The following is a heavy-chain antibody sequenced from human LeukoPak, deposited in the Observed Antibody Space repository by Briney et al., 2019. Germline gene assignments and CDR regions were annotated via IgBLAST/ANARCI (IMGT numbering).Heavy chain of an antibody. CDR3: AVHLPGDYLDR. CDR1: GYAFNIYD. V-gene: IGHV1-8*01. Sequence: RASVRASCKASGYAFNIYDINWVRQATGQGLEWMGWMNPDSGNTGFAQKFQGRVTMTRNTSITTAYMELSSLRFEDTAVYYCAVHLPGDYLDRWGQGTLVTVSS. CDR2: MNPDSGNT. J-gene: IGHJ4*02.